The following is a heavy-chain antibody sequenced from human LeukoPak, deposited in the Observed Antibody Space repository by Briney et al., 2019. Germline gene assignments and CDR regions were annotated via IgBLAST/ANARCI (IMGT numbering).Heavy chain of an antibody. CDR2: INHSGST. CDR3: ARSSGWYYFDY. CDR1: GGSFSGYY. D-gene: IGHD6-19*01. J-gene: IGHJ4*02. V-gene: IGHV4-34*01. Sequence: SETLSLTCAVYGGSFSGYYWSWIRQPPGKELEWIGEINHSGSTNYNPSLKSRVTISVDTSKNQFSLKLSSVTAADMAVYYCARSSGWYYFDYWGQGTLVTVSS.